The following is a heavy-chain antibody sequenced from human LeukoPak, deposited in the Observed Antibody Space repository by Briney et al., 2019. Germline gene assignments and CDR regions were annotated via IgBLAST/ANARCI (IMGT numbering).Heavy chain of an antibody. V-gene: IGHV4-61*08. D-gene: IGHD5-24*01. CDR3: ASGRDGYSNDY. J-gene: IGHJ4*02. CDR1: GGSISSGGYY. CDR2: IYYSGST. Sequence: PSETLSLTCTVSGGSISSGGYYWSWIRQHPGKGLEWIGYIYYSGSTNYNPSLKSRVTISVDTSKNQFSLKLSSVTAADTAVYYCASGRDGYSNDYWGQGTLVTVSS.